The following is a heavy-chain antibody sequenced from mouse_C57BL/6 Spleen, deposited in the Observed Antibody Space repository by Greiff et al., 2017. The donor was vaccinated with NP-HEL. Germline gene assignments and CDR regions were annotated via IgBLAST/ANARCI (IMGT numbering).Heavy chain of an antibody. Sequence: VMLVESGAELARPGASVKMSCKASGYTFTSYTMHWVKQRPGQGLEWIGYINPSSGYTKYNQKFKDKATLTADKSSSTAYMQLSSLTSEDSAVYYCARRYYGSTFYAMDYWGQGTSVTVSS. CDR3: ARRYYGSTFYAMDY. CDR2: INPSSGYT. J-gene: IGHJ4*01. V-gene: IGHV1-4*01. CDR1: GYTFTSYT. D-gene: IGHD1-1*01.